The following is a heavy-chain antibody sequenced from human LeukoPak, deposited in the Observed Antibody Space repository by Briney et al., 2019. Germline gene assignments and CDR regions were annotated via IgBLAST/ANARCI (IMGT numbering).Heavy chain of an antibody. CDR1: GGSISSYY. D-gene: IGHD3-10*01. V-gene: IGHV4-59*01. CDR2: IYYSGST. J-gene: IGHJ6*02. CDR3: ARYWFGELSGYYYGMDV. Sequence: SETLSLTCTVSGGSISSYYWSWIRQPPGKGLEWIGYIYYSGSTNYNPSLKSRVTISVDTSKNQFSLKLSSVTAADTAVYYCARYWFGELSGYYYGMDVWGQGTTVTVSS.